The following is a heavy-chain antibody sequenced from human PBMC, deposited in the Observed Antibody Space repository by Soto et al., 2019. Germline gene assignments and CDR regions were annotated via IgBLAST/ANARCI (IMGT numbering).Heavy chain of an antibody. V-gene: IGHV1-69*01. CDR2: IIPIFGTA. J-gene: IGHJ4*02. Sequence: SVKGAWKGVGGTFSSYAISWGRQAPGQGLEWMGGIIPIFGTANYAQKFQGRVTITADESTSTAYMELSSLRSEDTAVYYCARVSGRYYYDSSGLGFDYRGQGTLVTVSS. D-gene: IGHD3-22*01. CDR1: GGTFSSYA. CDR3: ARVSGRYYYDSSGLGFDY.